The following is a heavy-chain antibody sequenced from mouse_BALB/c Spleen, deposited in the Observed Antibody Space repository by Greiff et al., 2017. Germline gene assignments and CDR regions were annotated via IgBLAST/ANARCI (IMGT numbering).Heavy chain of an antibody. CDR2: ILPGSGST. V-gene: IGHV1-9*01. D-gene: IGHD1-1*01. CDR3: SRKSLRAWFAY. Sequence: VQLQQSGAELMKPGASVKISCKATGYTFSSYWLEWVKQRPGHGLEWIGEILPGSGSTNYNQKFKGKATFTADTSSNTAYLQLSSLTSEDSAVYDCSRKSLRAWFAYWGQGTLVTVSA. CDR1: GYTFSSYW. J-gene: IGHJ3*01.